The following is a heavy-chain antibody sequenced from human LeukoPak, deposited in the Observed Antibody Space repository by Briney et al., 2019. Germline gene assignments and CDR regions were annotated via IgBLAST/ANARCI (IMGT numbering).Heavy chain of an antibody. J-gene: IGHJ3*02. CDR2: IRYDGSNK. Sequence: PGGSLRLSCAASGFTFSSYSMNWVRQAPGKGLEWVAFIRYDGSNKYYADSVKGRFTISRDNSKNTLYLQMNSLRAEDTAVYYCARTDISITMVRGENAFDIWGQGTMVTVSS. V-gene: IGHV3-30*02. D-gene: IGHD3-10*01. CDR3: ARTDISITMVRGENAFDI. CDR1: GFTFSSYS.